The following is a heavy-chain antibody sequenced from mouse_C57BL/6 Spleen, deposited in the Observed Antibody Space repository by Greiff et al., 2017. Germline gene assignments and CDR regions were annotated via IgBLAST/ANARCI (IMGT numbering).Heavy chain of an antibody. CDR2: ISYDGSN. J-gene: IGHJ1*03. D-gene: IGHD1-1*01. CDR1: GYSITSGYY. V-gene: IGHV3-6*01. CDR3: ARGRLTTVVAPYWYFDV. Sequence: ESGPGLVKPSQSLSLTCSVTGYSITSGYYWNWIRQFPGNKLEWMGYISYDGSNNYNPSLKNRISITRDTSKNQFFLKLNSVTTEDTATYYCARGRLTTVVAPYWYFDVWGTGTTVTVSS.